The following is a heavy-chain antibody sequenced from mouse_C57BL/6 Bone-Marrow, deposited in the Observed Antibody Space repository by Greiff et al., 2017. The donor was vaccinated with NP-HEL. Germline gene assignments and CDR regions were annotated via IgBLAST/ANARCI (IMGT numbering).Heavy chain of an antibody. CDR2: ISDGGSYT. Sequence: EVKLVESGGGLVKPGGSLKLSCAASGFTFSSYAMSWVRQTPEKRLEWVATISDGGSYTYYPDNVKGRFTISRDNATNTLYLQMSHLKSEDTAMYYCARGAYWGQGTLVTVSA. CDR1: GFTFSSYA. J-gene: IGHJ3*01. V-gene: IGHV5-4*03. CDR3: ARGAY.